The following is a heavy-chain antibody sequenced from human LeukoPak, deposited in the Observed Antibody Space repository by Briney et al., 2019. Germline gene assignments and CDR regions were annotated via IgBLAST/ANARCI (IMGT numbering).Heavy chain of an antibody. CDR2: INPNSGGT. V-gene: IGHV1-2*02. J-gene: IGHJ4*02. D-gene: IGHD6-13*01. Sequence: GASVKVSCKASGYTFTGYYMHWVRQAPGQGLEWMGWINPNSGGTNYAQKFQGRVTMTRDTSISTAYMELSRLRSDDTAVYYCARSLSSWSNRDFDYWGPGTLVTVSS. CDR3: ARSLSSWSNRDFDY. CDR1: GYTFTGYY.